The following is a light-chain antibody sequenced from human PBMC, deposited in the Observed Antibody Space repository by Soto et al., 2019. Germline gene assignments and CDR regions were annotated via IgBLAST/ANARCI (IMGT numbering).Light chain of an antibody. Sequence: QSVLTQPASVSGSPGQSITISCTGTSSDVGGYNYVSWYQQHPGKAPKLMIYDVSNRPSGVSNRFSGSKSGNTASLTISGLQAEDEADYYCSSYTSSGTLFGTGTKVT. CDR2: DVS. J-gene: IGLJ1*01. CDR3: SSYTSSGTL. CDR1: SSDVGGYNY. V-gene: IGLV2-14*01.